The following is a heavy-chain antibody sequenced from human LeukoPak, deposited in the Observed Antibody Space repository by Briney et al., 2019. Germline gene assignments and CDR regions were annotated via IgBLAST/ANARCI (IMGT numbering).Heavy chain of an antibody. CDR3: ASLPTAASYMDV. Sequence: GGSLRLSCAVSGFTVSGNYMSWVRQAPGKGLEWVSLIYSGGTTYYADSVKGRFTISRDNAKNSLYLQMDSLRAEDTAVYYCASLPTAASYMDVWGKGTTVTVSS. CDR1: GFTVSGNY. J-gene: IGHJ6*03. V-gene: IGHV3-53*01. CDR2: IYSGGTT. D-gene: IGHD6-25*01.